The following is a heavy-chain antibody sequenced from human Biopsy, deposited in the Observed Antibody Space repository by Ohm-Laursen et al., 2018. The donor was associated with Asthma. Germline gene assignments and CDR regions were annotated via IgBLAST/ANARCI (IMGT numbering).Heavy chain of an antibody. J-gene: IGHJ4*02. D-gene: IGHD4-17*01. CDR2: HDHEEGGT. CDR1: GYSLTDLS. V-gene: IGHV1-24*01. CDR3: ASDFPKDYVRYNFQF. Sequence: ASVKVSCKISGYSLTDLSMHWVRQAPGQGLEWMGGHDHEEGGTVNARRFQGRVTKTEDTSTDTAYMELSSLSSDDTAVYYCASDFPKDYVRYNFQFWGQGTLVTVSS.